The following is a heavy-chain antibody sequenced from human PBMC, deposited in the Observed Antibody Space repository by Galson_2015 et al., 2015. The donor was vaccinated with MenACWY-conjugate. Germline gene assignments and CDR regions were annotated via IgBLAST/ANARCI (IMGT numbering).Heavy chain of an antibody. J-gene: IGHJ6*03. CDR1: GDSVLSNSAA. CDR3: ARSDGLFDSYMDV. Sequence: CAISGDSVLSNSAAWHWIRQSPSRGLEWLGRTYYRSKWYSDYAISVKSRITINPDSSKHQFSLHLNSVTPEDTAVYYCARSDGLFDSYMDVWGQGTTVTVSS. CDR2: TYYRSKWYS. V-gene: IGHV6-1*01.